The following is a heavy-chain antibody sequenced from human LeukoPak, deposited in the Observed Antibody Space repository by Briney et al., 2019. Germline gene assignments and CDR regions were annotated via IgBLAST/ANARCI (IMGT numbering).Heavy chain of an antibody. D-gene: IGHD6-19*01. V-gene: IGHV4-34*01. CDR3: ARGRSGWYVSP. Sequence: SETLSLTCAVYGGSFSGYYWSWIRQPPGKGLEWIGEINHSGSTNYNPSLKSRVTISVDTSKNQFSLKLSSVTAADTAVYYCARGRSGWYVSPWSQGTLVTVSS. CDR2: INHSGST. CDR1: GGSFSGYY. J-gene: IGHJ5*02.